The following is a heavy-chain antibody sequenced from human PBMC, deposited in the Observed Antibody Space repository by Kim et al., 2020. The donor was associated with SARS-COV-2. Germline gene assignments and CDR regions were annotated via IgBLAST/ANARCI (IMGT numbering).Heavy chain of an antibody. Sequence: GGSLRLSCGASGFTFSDYWMTWVRQAPGKGLEWVANINEDGGKIDFVDSLRGRFTISSDNAKNSLYLQMRSLRAEDTAVDDCARAGGVAAFDYWGRGSLV. D-gene: IGHD2-15*01. CDR1: GFTFSDYW. J-gene: IGHJ4*02. V-gene: IGHV3-7*01. CDR2: INEDGGKI. CDR3: ARAGGVAAFDY.